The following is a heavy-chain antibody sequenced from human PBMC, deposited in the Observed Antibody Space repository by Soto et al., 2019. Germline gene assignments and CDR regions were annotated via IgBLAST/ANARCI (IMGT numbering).Heavy chain of an antibody. J-gene: IGHJ3*02. Sequence: ASVKVSCKASGGTFSTYTIIWVRQAPGQGLEWMGRIIPMLDITNNAQRFQGRVTITADKSTSTAYLELSSLRSEDTAVYYCTLGSWSAETFDIWGRGTMVTVSS. V-gene: IGHV1-69*02. CDR3: TLGSWSAETFDI. CDR1: GGTFSTYT. CDR2: IIPMLDIT. D-gene: IGHD6-13*01.